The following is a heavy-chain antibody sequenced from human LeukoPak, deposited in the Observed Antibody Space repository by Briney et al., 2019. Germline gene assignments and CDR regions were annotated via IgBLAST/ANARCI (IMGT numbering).Heavy chain of an antibody. V-gene: IGHV4-4*02. CDR1: DVSISSSNW. CDR2: IYHSGST. CDR3: AGGGWAPENWFDP. Sequence: PSETLSLTCAVSDVSISSSNWWNWVRQPPGKGLEWIGEIYHSGSTNYNPSLKSRVIISLDKSKNQFSLNLTSVTAADTAVYYCAGGGWAPENWFDPWGQGTLVTVSS. D-gene: IGHD1-14*01. J-gene: IGHJ5*02.